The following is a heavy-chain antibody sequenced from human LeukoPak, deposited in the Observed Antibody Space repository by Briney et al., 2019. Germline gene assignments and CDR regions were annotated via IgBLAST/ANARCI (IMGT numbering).Heavy chain of an antibody. CDR1: GGSFSGYY. CDR3: ASSDYVWGSYRYFPFDY. Sequence: KTSETLSLTCAVYGGSFSGYYWSWIRQPPGKGLEWIGEINHSGSTNYNPSLKSRVTISVDTSKNQFSLKLSSVTAADTAVYYCASSDYVWGSYRYFPFDYWGQGTLVTVSS. D-gene: IGHD3-16*02. V-gene: IGHV4-34*01. J-gene: IGHJ4*02. CDR2: INHSGST.